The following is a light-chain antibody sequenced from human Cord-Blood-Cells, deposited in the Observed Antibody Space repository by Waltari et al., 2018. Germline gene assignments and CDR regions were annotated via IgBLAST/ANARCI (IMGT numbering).Light chain of an antibody. Sequence: QSALTQPRSVSGSPGQSVTISCTGTSSDVGGYNYVSWYQQHPGKAPKLMIYDVSKRPSGVPDRFSGSKSGNTASLTISGLQAEDEADYYCCSYAGSNWVFGGGTNLTVL. CDR2: DVS. J-gene: IGLJ3*02. V-gene: IGLV2-11*01. CDR3: CSYAGSNWV. CDR1: SSDVGGYNY.